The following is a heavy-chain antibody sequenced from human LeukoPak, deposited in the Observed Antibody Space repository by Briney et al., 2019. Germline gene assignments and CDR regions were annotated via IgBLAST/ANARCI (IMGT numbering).Heavy chain of an antibody. Sequence: KPSETLSLTCTVSGGSTNSGLHYGSWARRPPGKGLEWFGRIYPSGTTNYNPSLKSRVTISVDTSKNQFSLKLTSVTAADTAVYYCARGGYCGDDCFFYSWGQGTLVTVSS. D-gene: IGHD2-21*02. CDR3: ARGGYCGDDCFFYS. J-gene: IGHJ4*02. CDR2: IYPSGTT. CDR1: GGSTNSGLHY. V-gene: IGHV4-61*02.